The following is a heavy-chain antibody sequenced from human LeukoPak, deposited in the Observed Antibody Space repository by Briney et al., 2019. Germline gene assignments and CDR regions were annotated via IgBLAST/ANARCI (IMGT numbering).Heavy chain of an antibody. CDR3: ARQDVPLTMIDI. V-gene: IGHV4-59*08. Sequence: PSETLSLTCTVSGGSITSYYWSWIRQPPGKGLEWIGYIYYSGSTTYNPSLKSRVTISVDTSKNQFSLKLSSVTAADTAVYYCARQDVPLTMIDIWGRGTMVTVSS. CDR1: GGSITSYY. J-gene: IGHJ3*02. CDR2: IYYSGST. D-gene: IGHD3-22*01.